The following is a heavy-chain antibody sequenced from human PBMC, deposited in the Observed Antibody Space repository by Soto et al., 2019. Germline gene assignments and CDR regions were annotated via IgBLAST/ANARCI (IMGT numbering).Heavy chain of an antibody. J-gene: IGHJ6*02. Sequence: GESLKISCKGSGYSFTSYWIGWVRQMPGKGLEWMGIIYPGDSDTRYSPSFQGQVTISADKSISTAYLQWTSLKASDTAMYYCARFSAGLTYYYYGMDVWGQGTTVTVSS. V-gene: IGHV5-51*01. CDR1: GYSFTSYW. CDR3: ARFSAGLTYYYYGMDV. D-gene: IGHD6-13*01. CDR2: IYPGDSDT.